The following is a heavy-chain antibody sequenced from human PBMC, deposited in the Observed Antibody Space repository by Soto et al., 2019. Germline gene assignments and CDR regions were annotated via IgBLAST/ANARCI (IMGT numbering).Heavy chain of an antibody. CDR1: GGTFSSYA. J-gene: IGHJ3*02. Sequence: QVQLVQSGAEVKKPGSSVKVSCKASGGTFSSYAISWVRQAPGQGVEGIGGIIPIFGTANYAQTFQGRVTTTEDESTSTAYMELSSMRSEDTDVYYCARTQRVGATDAFDIWGQGTMVTVSS. D-gene: IGHD1-26*01. CDR3: ARTQRVGATDAFDI. CDR2: IIPIFGTA. V-gene: IGHV1-69*01.